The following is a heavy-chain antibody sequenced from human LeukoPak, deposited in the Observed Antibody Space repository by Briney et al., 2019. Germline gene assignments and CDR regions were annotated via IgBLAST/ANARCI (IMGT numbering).Heavy chain of an antibody. V-gene: IGHV3-53*01. Sequence: GGSLRLSCAASGFTFSSYAMSWVRQAPGKGLEWVSVIYSGGSTYYADSVKGRFTISRDNSKNTLYLQMNSLRAEDTAVYYCDFWSGYRRGSSGMDVWGQGTTVTVSS. CDR1: GFTFSSYA. CDR3: DFWSGYRRGSSGMDV. CDR2: IYSGGST. D-gene: IGHD3-3*01. J-gene: IGHJ6*02.